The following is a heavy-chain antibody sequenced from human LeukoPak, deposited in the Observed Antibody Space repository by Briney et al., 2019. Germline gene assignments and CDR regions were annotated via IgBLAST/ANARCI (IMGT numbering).Heavy chain of an antibody. Sequence: TGGPLRLSCAASGFTFSSYAMSWVRQAPGKGLEWVSAISGSGGSTYYADSVKGRFTISRDNSKNTLYLQMNSLRAEDTAVYYCAKDKSSRFDPWGQGTLVTVSS. CDR2: ISGSGGST. V-gene: IGHV3-23*01. CDR1: GFTFSSYA. D-gene: IGHD3-10*01. CDR3: AKDKSSRFDP. J-gene: IGHJ5*02.